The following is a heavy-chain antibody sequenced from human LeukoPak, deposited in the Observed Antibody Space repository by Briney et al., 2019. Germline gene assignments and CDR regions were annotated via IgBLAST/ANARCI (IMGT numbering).Heavy chain of an antibody. D-gene: IGHD5-24*01. CDR2: ISPGGETP. CDR1: GFTFKNYG. V-gene: IGHV3-23*01. Sequence: GGSLRLSCAASGFTFKNYGMNWVRQAPGKGLEWVSGISPGGETPYYADSVKGRFTTSRDNSKNTLYLQMNSLRAEDTAVYYCAKSGYNRFDYWGQGTLVTVSS. J-gene: IGHJ4*02. CDR3: AKSGYNRFDY.